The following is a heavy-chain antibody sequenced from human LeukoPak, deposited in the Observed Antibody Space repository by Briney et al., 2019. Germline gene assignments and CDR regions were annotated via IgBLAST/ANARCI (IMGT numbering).Heavy chain of an antibody. CDR3: ARGGLIYGSGSYYNDY. V-gene: IGHV3-20*01. D-gene: IGHD3-10*01. Sequence: GGSLRLSCAASGFTFDDYGMSWVRQAPGKGLEWVSGINWNGGSTGYADSMKGRFTISRDNAKNSLYLQMNSLRAEDTALYHCARGGLIYGSGSYYNDYWGQGTLVTVSS. CDR2: INWNGGST. CDR1: GFTFDDYG. J-gene: IGHJ4*02.